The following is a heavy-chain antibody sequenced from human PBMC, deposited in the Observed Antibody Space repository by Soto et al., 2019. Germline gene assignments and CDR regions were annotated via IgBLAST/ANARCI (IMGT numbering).Heavy chain of an antibody. V-gene: IGHV3-23*01. Sequence: EVQLLESGGGLVQPGGSLRLSCAASGFTFSSYAMSWVRQAPGKGLEWVSAISGSGGSTYYADSVKGRFTISRDNSKSTLYLQMNSLRAEDTAVYYCATHVGDYYGSGSYYTIPFDYWGQGTLVTVSS. CDR1: GFTFSSYA. J-gene: IGHJ4*02. CDR2: ISGSGGST. D-gene: IGHD3-10*01. CDR3: ATHVGDYYGSGSYYTIPFDY.